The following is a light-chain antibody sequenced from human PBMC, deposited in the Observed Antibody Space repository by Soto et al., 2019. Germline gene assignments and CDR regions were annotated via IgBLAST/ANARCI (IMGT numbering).Light chain of an antibody. J-gene: IGLJ1*01. CDR1: SGDIGSYNR. CDR2: EVT. V-gene: IGLV2-14*01. CDR3: SSYTNINTRACV. Sequence: QSVLTQPASVSGSPGQSITISGTGTSGDIGSYNRVSWYQQHPGKAPKLIIYEVTDRLSGVSNRFSGSKSGNTASLTISGLQAEDEAEYYCSSYTNINTRACVFGAGTKVT.